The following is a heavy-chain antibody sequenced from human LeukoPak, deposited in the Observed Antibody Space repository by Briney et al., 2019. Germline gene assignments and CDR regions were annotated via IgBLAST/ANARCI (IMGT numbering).Heavy chain of an antibody. Sequence: ASVKVSCKASGYTFTSYDINRVRQATGQGLEWIGWMNPNSGNTGYAQKFQGRVTMTRNTSISTAYMELSSLRSEDTAVYYCATSMGDGYYYYYMDVWGKGTTVTVSS. V-gene: IGHV1-8*01. CDR3: ATSMGDGYYYYYMDV. D-gene: IGHD3-16*01. J-gene: IGHJ6*03. CDR1: GYTFTSYD. CDR2: MNPNSGNT.